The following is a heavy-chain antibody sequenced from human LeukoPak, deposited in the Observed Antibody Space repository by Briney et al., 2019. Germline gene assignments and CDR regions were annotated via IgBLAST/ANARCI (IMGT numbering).Heavy chain of an antibody. Sequence: SVKVSCKASGGTFSSYAISWVRQAPGQGLEWMGRIIPILGIANYAQKFQGRVTITADKSTSTAYMELSSLRSEDTAVYYCARAELDVGTAIGGDDYWGQGTLVTVSS. V-gene: IGHV1-69*04. CDR3: ARAELDVGTAIGGDDY. D-gene: IGHD5-18*01. J-gene: IGHJ4*02. CDR1: GGTFSSYA. CDR2: IIPILGIA.